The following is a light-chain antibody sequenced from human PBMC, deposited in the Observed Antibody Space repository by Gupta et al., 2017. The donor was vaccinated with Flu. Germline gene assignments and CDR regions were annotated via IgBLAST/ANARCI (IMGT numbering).Light chain of an antibody. V-gene: IGKV3-15*01. CDR1: QRVSSN. Sequence: EIVMTQSPATLSVSPGERATLSCRASQRVSSNLAWFQQKPGQAPRLLIYGASSRATGIPVRFSGSGSGTEFTLTISSLQSEDFVIYYCQQYDNWPPWTFGQGTKVEIK. CDR3: QQYDNWPPWT. CDR2: GAS. J-gene: IGKJ1*01.